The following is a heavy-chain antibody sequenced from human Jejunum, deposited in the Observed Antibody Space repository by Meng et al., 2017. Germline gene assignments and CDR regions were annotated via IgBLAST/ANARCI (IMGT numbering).Heavy chain of an antibody. CDR3: ARADYVRYFDL. CDR1: GGSIESNNW. J-gene: IGHJ2*01. V-gene: IGHV4-4*02. D-gene: IGHD3-10*02. Sequence: QVPLQESGPELVKPSETLSLTCAVSGGSIESNNWWTWIRQPPGQGLEWIGEVYHSGSTHYNPSLQSRVTISIDNSKNRFSLSLNSVTAADTAIYYCARADYVRYFDLWGRGTLVTVSS. CDR2: VYHSGST.